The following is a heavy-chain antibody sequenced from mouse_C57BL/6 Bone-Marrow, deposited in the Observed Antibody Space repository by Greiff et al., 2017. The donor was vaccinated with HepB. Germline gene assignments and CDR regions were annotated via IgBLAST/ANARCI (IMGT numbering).Heavy chain of an antibody. CDR3: ARGSNLFAY. D-gene: IGHD1-1*01. CDR2: IDPSDSYT. V-gene: IGHV1-59*01. J-gene: IGHJ3*01. Sequence: QVQLQQPGAELVRPGTSVKLSCKASGYTFTSYWMHWVKQRPGQGLEWIGVIDPSDSYTNYNQKFKGKATLTVDTSSSTAYMQLSSLTSEDSAVYYGARGSNLFAYWGQGTLVTVSA. CDR1: GYTFTSYW.